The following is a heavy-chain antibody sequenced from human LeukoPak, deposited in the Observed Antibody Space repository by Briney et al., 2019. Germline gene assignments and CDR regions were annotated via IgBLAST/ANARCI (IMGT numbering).Heavy chain of an antibody. CDR3: ARDQVVRGVSGFPDAFDI. V-gene: IGHV4-59*11. CDR1: GGSISSHY. D-gene: IGHD3-10*01. Sequence: SETLSLTCTVSGGSISSHYWSWIRQPPGKGLEWIGYIYYSGSTNYNPSLKSRVTISVDTSKNQFSLKLSSVTAADTAVYYCARDQVVRGVSGFPDAFDIWGQETMVTVSS. CDR2: IYYSGST. J-gene: IGHJ3*02.